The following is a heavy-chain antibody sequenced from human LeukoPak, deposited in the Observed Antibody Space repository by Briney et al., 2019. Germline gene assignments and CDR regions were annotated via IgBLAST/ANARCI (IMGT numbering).Heavy chain of an antibody. D-gene: IGHD1-26*01. Sequence: GGSLRLSCAASGFTFSSYAMHWVRQAPGKGLEWVAVISYDGSNKYYADSVKGRFTISRDNSKNTLYLQMDGLRAEDTAIYFCTKDVQVGPTRGFFDFWGQGTLVTVSS. J-gene: IGHJ4*03. CDR2: ISYDGSNK. CDR3: TKDVQVGPTRGFFDF. CDR1: GFTFSSYA. V-gene: IGHV3-30-3*02.